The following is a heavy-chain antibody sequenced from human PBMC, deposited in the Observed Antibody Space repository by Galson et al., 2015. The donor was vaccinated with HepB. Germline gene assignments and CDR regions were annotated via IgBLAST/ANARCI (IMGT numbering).Heavy chain of an antibody. Sequence: DTLSLTCTVSGSSISSSSYYWGWIRQPPGKGLAWIGCVYYSGYTYYNPSLKSRVTISVDTSKNHLPLKLSSVTAAATAVYSCAGGNDSSGYYYNWFDPWGQGTLVTVSS. CDR2: VYYSGYT. CDR1: GSSISSSSYY. CDR3: AGGNDSSGYYYNWFDP. V-gene: IGHV4-39*06. J-gene: IGHJ5*02. D-gene: IGHD3-22*01.